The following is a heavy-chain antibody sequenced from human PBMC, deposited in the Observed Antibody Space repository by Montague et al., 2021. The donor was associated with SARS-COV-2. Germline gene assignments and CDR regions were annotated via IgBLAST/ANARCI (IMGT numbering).Heavy chain of an antibody. CDR3: AREQTTCIFANCVSYFDY. V-gene: IGHV4-59*01. CDR2: KGST. J-gene: IGHJ4*02. D-gene: IGHD2/OR15-2a*01. Sequence: KGSTNYNPSLKSRVTISIDTPKNQFSLKLRSVTAADTAVYFCAREQTTCIFANCVSYFDYWGQGAMVTVSS.